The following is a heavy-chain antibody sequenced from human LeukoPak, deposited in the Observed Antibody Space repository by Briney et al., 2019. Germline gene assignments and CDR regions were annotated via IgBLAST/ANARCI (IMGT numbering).Heavy chain of an antibody. CDR1: GDSVSSNSAA. J-gene: IGHJ4*02. D-gene: IGHD6-19*01. CDR2: TYYRSKWYN. Sequence: QTLSLTCAISGDSVSSNSAAWNWIRQSPSRGLEWLGRTYYRSKWYNDYAVSVKSRITINPDTSKNQFSLQLNSVTPEDTAVYYCARTPIAVRLGDFDYWGQGTLVTVSS. V-gene: IGHV6-1*01. CDR3: ARTPIAVRLGDFDY.